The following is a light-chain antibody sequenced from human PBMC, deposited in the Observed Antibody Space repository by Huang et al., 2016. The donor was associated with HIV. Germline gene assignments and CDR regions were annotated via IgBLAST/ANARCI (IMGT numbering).Light chain of an antibody. CDR2: SAS. Sequence: GDRVSIACRASQNINTYLNWYQQKPGKAPKLLISSASTLHSGVPSRFSGSGSGTDFTLTIRGLQLDDFATYYCQQSYSALSSFGPGTRL. V-gene: IGKV1-39*01. J-gene: IGKJ5*01. CDR1: QNINTY. CDR3: QQSYSALSS.